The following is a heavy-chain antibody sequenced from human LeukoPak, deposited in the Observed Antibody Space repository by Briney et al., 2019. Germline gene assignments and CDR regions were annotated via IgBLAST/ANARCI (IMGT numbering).Heavy chain of an antibody. D-gene: IGHD6-6*01. Sequence: SETLSLTCTVSGGSISSGGYYWSWIWQPPGKGLEWIGYIYYSGSTNYNPSLKSRVTISVDTSKNQFSLKLSSVTAADTAVYYCARYWQLVREFDYWGQGTLVTVSS. J-gene: IGHJ4*02. V-gene: IGHV4-61*08. CDR2: IYYSGST. CDR1: GGSISSGGYY. CDR3: ARYWQLVREFDY.